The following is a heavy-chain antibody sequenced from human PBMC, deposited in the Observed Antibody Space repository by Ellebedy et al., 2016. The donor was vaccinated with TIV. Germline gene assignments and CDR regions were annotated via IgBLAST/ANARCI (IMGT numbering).Heavy chain of an antibody. CDR2: LNGNGGTT. CDR3: AREMTDNDYYYYGMDV. J-gene: IGHJ6*02. V-gene: IGHV3-23*01. D-gene: IGHD5-24*01. CDR1: GFTFSSYA. Sequence: GGSLRLSCAASGFTFSSYAMSWVRQAPGKGLEWVSALNGNGGTTYYADSVKGRFTISRDNSKNTLYLQMNSLRAEDTAVYYCAREMTDNDYYYYGMDVWGQGTTVTVSS.